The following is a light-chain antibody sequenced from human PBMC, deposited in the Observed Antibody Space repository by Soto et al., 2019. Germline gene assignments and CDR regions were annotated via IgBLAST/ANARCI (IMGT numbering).Light chain of an antibody. J-gene: IGKJ5*01. CDR3: QQRSNWPSIT. CDR1: QRVSSY. CDR2: DAS. V-gene: IGKV3-11*01. Sequence: EILLPHSPAPLSLSPGERATLSCRASQRVSSYLAWYQQKPGQAPRLLIYDASNRATGIPARFSGSGSGTDFTLTISSLEPEDFAVYYCQQRSNWPSITFGQGTRLEIK.